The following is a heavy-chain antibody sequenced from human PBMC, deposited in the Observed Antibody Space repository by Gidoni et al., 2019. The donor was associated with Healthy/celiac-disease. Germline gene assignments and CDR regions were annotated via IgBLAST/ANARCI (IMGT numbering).Heavy chain of an antibody. CDR2: IIPIFGTA. D-gene: IGHD3-10*01. J-gene: IGHJ3*02. Sequence: QVQLVQSGAAVKKPGSSVKVSCKASGGTFSSYAISWVRQPPGQGLEWMGGIIPIFGTANYAQKFQGRVTITADESTSTAYMELSSLRSEDTAVYYCAGDQTAVRGVIITGGAFDIWGQGTMVTVSS. CDR1: GGTFSSYA. CDR3: AGDQTAVRGVIITGGAFDI. V-gene: IGHV1-69*01.